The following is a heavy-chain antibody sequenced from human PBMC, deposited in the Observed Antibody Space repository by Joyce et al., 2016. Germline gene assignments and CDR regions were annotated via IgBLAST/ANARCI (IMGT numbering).Heavy chain of an antibody. Sequence: QQQLRESGPRLVKPSETLSLICTVSGDSISSSRYYWTWNRQSPGKGLEGIGSIFYTGSTYYNPSLTSRVAMSVDTSKNQFSLRLSSMTAADAAVYFCGRVVCSGGSCYAVDLWGQGSLVTVSS. CDR2: IFYTGST. J-gene: IGHJ5*02. V-gene: IGHV4-39*07. D-gene: IGHD2-15*01. CDR3: GRVVCSGGSCYAVDL. CDR1: GDSISSSRYY.